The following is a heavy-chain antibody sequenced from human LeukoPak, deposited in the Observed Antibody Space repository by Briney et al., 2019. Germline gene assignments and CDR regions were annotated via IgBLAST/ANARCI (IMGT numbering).Heavy chain of an antibody. D-gene: IGHD6-13*01. J-gene: IGHJ4*02. V-gene: IGHV3-66*01. CDR3: ARGSEYSSSWLDY. CDR1: GLTVSSNY. Sequence: GGSLRLSCAASGLTVSSNYMSWVRQAPGKGLEWVSVIYSGGSTYYADSVKGRFTISRDNSKNTLYLQMNSLRAEDTAVYYCARGSEYSSSWLDYWGQGTLVTVSS. CDR2: IYSGGST.